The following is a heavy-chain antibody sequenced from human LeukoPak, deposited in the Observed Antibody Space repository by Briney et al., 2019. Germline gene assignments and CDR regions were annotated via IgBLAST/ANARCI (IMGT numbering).Heavy chain of an antibody. CDR3: ARTYDRFRYYYVDV. V-gene: IGHV3-48*01. Sequence: PGGSLRLSCAASGFPFNSYSMNWVRQAPGKGLEWVSYISSSSSGIYYADSVKGRFTISRDNAKNSLYLQMDSLRADDTAVYYCARTYDRFRYYYVDVWGKGTTVTVSS. J-gene: IGHJ6*03. CDR1: GFPFNSYS. D-gene: IGHD3-22*01. CDR2: ISSSSSGI.